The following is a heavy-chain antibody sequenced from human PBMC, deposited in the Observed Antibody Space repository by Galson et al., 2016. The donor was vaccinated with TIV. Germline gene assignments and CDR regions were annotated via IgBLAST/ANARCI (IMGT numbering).Heavy chain of an antibody. CDR1: GFTFSSYS. J-gene: IGHJ3*02. V-gene: IGHV3-21*01. CDR3: ARVMTTVTDDDAFDI. D-gene: IGHD4-17*01. CDR2: ISSSSSYI. Sequence: SLRLSCAASGFTFSSYSMNWVRQAPGKGLEWVSSISSSSSYIYYADSVKGRFTISRDNAKNSPYLQMNSLRAEDTAVYYCARVMTTVTDDDAFDIWGQGTMVTVSS.